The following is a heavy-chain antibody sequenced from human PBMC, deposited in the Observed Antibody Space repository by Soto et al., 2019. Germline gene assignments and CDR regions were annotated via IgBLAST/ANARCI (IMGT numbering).Heavy chain of an antibody. D-gene: IGHD2-15*01. CDR1: GGSISSGDYY. CDR2: IYYSGST. Sequence: QVQLQESGPGLVKPSQTLSLTCTVSGGSISSGDYYWSWIRQPPGKGLEWIGYIYYSGSTYYNPSLQSRVTISVDTSKNQFSLKLSSVTAADTAVYYCARDGGCSGGSCRLYYYYGMDVWGQGTTVTVSS. CDR3: ARDGGCSGGSCRLYYYYGMDV. J-gene: IGHJ6*02. V-gene: IGHV4-30-4*01.